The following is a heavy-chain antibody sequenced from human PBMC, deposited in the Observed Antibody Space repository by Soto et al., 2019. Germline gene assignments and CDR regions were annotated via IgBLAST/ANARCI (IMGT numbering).Heavy chain of an antibody. J-gene: IGHJ5*02. V-gene: IGHV3-7*04. Sequence: EVHLVESGGGLVQPGGSLRLSCAASGFTFSDYWMTWVRQAPGKGLEGVANMNPDGSEKYYVDSVKGRFTISRDNAKNSLYLQMNSQRGEDTAVYYCTRDLNHGCGPWGQGTNVIVSS. CDR1: GFTFSDYW. CDR3: TRDLNHGCGP. D-gene: IGHD2-21*01. CDR2: MNPDGSEK.